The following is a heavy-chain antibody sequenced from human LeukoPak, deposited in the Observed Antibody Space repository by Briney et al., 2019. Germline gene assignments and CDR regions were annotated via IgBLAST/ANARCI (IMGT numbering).Heavy chain of an antibody. J-gene: IGHJ4*02. CDR1: GGSISAYY. CDR3: ARDRRYESSGYYNFDY. V-gene: IGHV4-4*07. CDR2: IYTTGST. Sequence: KASETLSLTCTVSGGSISAYYWSWIRQPAGKGLEWIGRIYTTGSTNYNPSLRSRVTMSVDTSKNQFSLRLKSVTAADTAVYYCARDRRYESSGYYNFDYWGQGTLVTVSS. D-gene: IGHD3-22*01.